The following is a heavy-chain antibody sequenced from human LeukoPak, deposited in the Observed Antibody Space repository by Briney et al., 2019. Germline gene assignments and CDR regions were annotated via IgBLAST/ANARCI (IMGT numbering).Heavy chain of an antibody. Sequence: GASVKVSCKASGGTFSSYAISWVRQAPGQGLEWMGGIIPIFGTANYAQKFQGRVTITADESTSTAYMELSSLRSEDTAVYYCARWGIWRSRYSGSYDYRGQGTLVTVSS. CDR2: IIPIFGTA. V-gene: IGHV1-69*13. D-gene: IGHD1-26*01. J-gene: IGHJ4*02. CDR1: GGTFSSYA. CDR3: ARWGIWRSRYSGSYDY.